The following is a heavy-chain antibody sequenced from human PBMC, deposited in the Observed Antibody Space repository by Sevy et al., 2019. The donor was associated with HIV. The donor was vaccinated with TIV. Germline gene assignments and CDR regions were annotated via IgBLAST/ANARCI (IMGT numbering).Heavy chain of an antibody. J-gene: IGHJ6*02. CDR1: GFTFSYAW. V-gene: IGHV3-15*01. CDR3: NTDPIILLLVTNGLDV. CDR2: IKAKADGGTK. Sequence: GGSLRLSCAASGFTFSYAWMSWVRQAPGKGLEWIGRIKAKADGGTKEYAAPVKGRFTISRDKSKNTLYLQMNSLKTEDTAVYYCNTDPIILLLVTNGLDVWGQGTTVTVSS. D-gene: IGHD2-8*02.